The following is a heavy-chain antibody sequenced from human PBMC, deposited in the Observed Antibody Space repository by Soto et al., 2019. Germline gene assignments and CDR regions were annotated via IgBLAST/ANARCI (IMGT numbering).Heavy chain of an antibody. CDR1: GGSISPYY. CDR3: ARKGAAASYSHYYMDV. D-gene: IGHD6-13*01. V-gene: IGHV4-59*01. Sequence: QVQLQESGSGLVKPSETLSLTCTVSGGSISPYYWSWIRQPPGKGLEWIGYIYYSGNTNYNPSLESRVTISVDTSRNQFSLKLTSVTAADTAVYYCARKGAAASYSHYYMDVWGRGTTVTVSS. J-gene: IGHJ6*03. CDR2: IYYSGNT.